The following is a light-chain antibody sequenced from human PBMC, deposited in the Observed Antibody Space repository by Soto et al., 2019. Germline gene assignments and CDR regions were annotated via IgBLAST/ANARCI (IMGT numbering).Light chain of an antibody. J-gene: IGKJ4*01. CDR3: QQYKSWPLT. V-gene: IGKV3-15*01. CDR1: QNLNIN. Sequence: EIVMTQSPATLSVSPGERATLSCRASQNLNINLAWYQQNPGQAPRLLIFGASTRATGIPVRFSGSGSGTEFTLTISSLQSEDFAFYSCQQYKSWPLTFGGGTKVEIK. CDR2: GAS.